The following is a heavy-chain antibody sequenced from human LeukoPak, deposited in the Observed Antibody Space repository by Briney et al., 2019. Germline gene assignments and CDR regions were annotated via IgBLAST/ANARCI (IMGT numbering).Heavy chain of an antibody. V-gene: IGHV4-39*07. Sequence: SETLSLTCTVSGGSISSSSYYWGWIRQPPGKGLEWIGSTYYSGSTYYNPSLKSRVTISVDTSKNQFSLKLSSVTAADTAVYYCARDLSIAAGPDAFDIWGQGTMVTVSS. CDR3: ARDLSIAAGPDAFDI. J-gene: IGHJ3*02. D-gene: IGHD6-13*01. CDR1: GGSISSSSYY. CDR2: TYYSGST.